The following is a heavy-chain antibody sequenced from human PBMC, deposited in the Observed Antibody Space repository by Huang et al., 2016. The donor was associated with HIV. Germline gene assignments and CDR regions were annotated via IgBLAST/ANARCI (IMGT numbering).Heavy chain of an antibody. V-gene: IGHV3-30-3*01. J-gene: IGHJ2*01. CDR1: GFTFSNYP. CDR3: ARDVLRGLGYFDV. Sequence: QVQLVESGGGVVQPGGSLRLACAAPGFTFSNYPMHWVRQALGKGREWLACISYDDGSTTYFADSVKGRFTISRDNSKNTVYLQMSSLRADDTAVFYCARDVLRGLGYFDVWGRGTLVTVSS. CDR2: ISYDDGSTT. D-gene: IGHD4-17*01.